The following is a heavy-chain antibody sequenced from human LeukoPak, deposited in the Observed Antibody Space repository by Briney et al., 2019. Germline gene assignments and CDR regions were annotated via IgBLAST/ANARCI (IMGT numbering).Heavy chain of an antibody. D-gene: IGHD6-19*01. J-gene: IGHJ4*02. CDR1: GFTFSSYS. V-gene: IGHV3-21*04. CDR3: ARGLAVAGSGLDY. CDR2: ISSSSSYI. Sequence: GGSLRLSCAASGFTFSSYSMNWVRQAPGKGLEWVSSISSSSSYIYYADSVKGRFTISRDNAKNSLYLQMNSLRAEGTAVYYCARGLAVAGSGLDYWGQGTLVTVSS.